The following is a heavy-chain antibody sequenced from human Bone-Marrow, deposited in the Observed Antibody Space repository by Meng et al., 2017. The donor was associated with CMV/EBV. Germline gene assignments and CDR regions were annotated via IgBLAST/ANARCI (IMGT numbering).Heavy chain of an antibody. Sequence: GESLKISCAASGFTFDDYGMSWVRQAPGKGLEWVSAISGSGGSTYYADSVKGRFTISRDNSKNTLYLQMNSLRAEDTAVYYCAKVLRTRFLEWFIDYWGQGTLVTVSS. CDR3: AKVLRTRFLEWFIDY. D-gene: IGHD3-3*01. CDR2: ISGSGGST. V-gene: IGHV3-23*01. J-gene: IGHJ4*02. CDR1: GFTFDDYG.